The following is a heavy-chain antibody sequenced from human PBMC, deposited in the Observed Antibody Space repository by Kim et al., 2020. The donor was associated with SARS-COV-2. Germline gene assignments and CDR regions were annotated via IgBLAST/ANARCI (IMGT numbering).Heavy chain of an antibody. CDR1: GFTFSDYY. CDR2: ISSSSSYT. V-gene: IGHV3-11*06. Sequence: GGSLRLSCAASGFTFSDYYMSWIRQAPGKGLEWVSYISSSSSYTNYADSVKGRFTISRDNAKNSLYLQMNSLRAEDTAVYYCASLLAAAGTRGPPYYFDYWGQGTLVTVSS. CDR3: ASLLAAAGTRGPPYYFDY. D-gene: IGHD6-13*01. J-gene: IGHJ4*02.